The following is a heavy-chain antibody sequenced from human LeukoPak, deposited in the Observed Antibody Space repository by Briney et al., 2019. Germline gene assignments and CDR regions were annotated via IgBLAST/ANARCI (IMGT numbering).Heavy chain of an antibody. CDR1: GGSISSTSPY. D-gene: IGHD4-17*01. CDR2: LYPNGDA. J-gene: IGHJ4*02. CDR3: AKHNADYWTQLDI. Sequence: KPSETLSLTCTVSGGSISSTSPYWGWVRQPPGKALEWIGTLYPNGDAYYNSSLQSRVTISVDTSKNQFSLKLNSVTAADTAVYYCAKHNADYWTQLDIWGQGALVTVSS. V-gene: IGHV4-39*01.